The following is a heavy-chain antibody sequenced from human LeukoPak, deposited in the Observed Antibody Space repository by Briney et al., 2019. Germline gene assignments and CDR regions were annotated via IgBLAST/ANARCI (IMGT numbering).Heavy chain of an antibody. CDR1: GYSFTNYW. J-gene: IGHJ3*02. CDR3: AITMVRGVFDAFDI. D-gene: IGHD3-10*01. Sequence: GESLKISCKGSGYSFTNYWIGWVRQMPGKGLEWMGIIYPGDSDTKYSPSFQGQVTISADKSISTACLQWSSLKASDTAMYYCAITMVRGVFDAFDIWGQGTMLTVSS. CDR2: IYPGDSDT. V-gene: IGHV5-51*01.